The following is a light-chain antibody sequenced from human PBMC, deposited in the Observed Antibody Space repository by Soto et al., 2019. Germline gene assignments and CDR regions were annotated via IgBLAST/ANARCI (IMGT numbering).Light chain of an antibody. CDR2: DAS. V-gene: IGKV1-5*01. Sequence: DIQMTQSPSTLSASVGDRVTITCRARQSISSWLAWYQQKPGKAPKLLIYDASNLESGVPSRFSGSGSGTEFTLTISSLQPDDFATYYCQQYNSYLYTFGQGTKVDI. CDR3: QQYNSYLYT. CDR1: QSISSW. J-gene: IGKJ2*01.